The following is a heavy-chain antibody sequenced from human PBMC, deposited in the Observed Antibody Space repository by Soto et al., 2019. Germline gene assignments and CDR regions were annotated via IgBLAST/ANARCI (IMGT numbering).Heavy chain of an antibody. Sequence: EVQLVESGGGLVQPGGSLRLSCAASGFTFSSYWMSWVRQAPGKGLEWVANIKEDGSERYYVDSVKGRFTISRDNAKNSRYLQMNSLRAEDTAVYYCGLDTGADKEDYWGQGTLVTVSS. J-gene: IGHJ4*02. D-gene: IGHD3-10*01. CDR2: IKEDGSER. CDR3: GLDTGADKEDY. CDR1: GFTFSSYW. V-gene: IGHV3-7*04.